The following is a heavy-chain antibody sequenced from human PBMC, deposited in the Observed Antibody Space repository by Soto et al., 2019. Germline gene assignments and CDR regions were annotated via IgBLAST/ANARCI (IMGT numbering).Heavy chain of an antibody. V-gene: IGHV1-69*17. J-gene: IGHJ4*02. CDR1: GGTFNTYA. Sequence: QMQLVQSGAEVKERGSSVKISCKTSGGTFNTYALTWVRQAPGQGLEWMGGIIPKFGIKNYAQRFQGRVTITADKSLTTAYMEMTSMRSDDTAVYYCAKEGGDHWGQGTLVTVSS. CDR2: IIPKFGIK. D-gene: IGHD3-16*01. CDR3: AKEGGDH.